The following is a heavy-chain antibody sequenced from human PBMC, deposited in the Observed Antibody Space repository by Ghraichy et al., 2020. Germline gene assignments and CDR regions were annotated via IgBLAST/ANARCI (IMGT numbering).Heavy chain of an antibody. V-gene: IGHV3-53*01. J-gene: IGHJ6*04. CDR3: ARDLGMDV. CDR1: GFIVSSQY. CDR2: IDNNGNT. Sequence: GESLNISCAASGFIVSSQYISWVRQAPGKGLEWVSVIDNNGNTYYADSVKGRFTISRDNSKNTLYLQMNSVRAEDTAVYYCARDLGMDVWGKGTTVTVSS.